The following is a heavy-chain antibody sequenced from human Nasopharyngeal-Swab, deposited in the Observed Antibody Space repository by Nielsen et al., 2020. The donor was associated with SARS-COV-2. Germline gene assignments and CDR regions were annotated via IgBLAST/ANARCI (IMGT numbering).Heavy chain of an antibody. CDR2: IHYTGNT. V-gene: IGHV4-31*03. D-gene: IGHD3-16*02. J-gene: IGHJ3*01. CDR3: AREVIEQAVSDAFDF. CDR1: GGSISSGGYF. Sequence: SATLSLTCTVSGGSISSGGYFWSWLRQHPGKGLEWIGYIHYTGNTYYNPSLESRLTISLDTSQNQFSLRLSSVTAADTAVYYCAREVIEQAVSDAFDFWGQGTMVTVSS.